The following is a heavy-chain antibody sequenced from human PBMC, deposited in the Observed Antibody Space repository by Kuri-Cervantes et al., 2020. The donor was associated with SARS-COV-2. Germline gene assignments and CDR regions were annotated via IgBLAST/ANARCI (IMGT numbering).Heavy chain of an antibody. D-gene: IGHD7-27*01. V-gene: IGHV3-30*02. CDR1: GFTFSSYS. J-gene: IGHJ4*02. Sequence: GESLKISCAASGFTFSSYSMNWVRQAPGKGLEWVAFIRYDGSNKYYADSVKGRVTISRDNSKNSLYLQMNSLRAEDTAVYYCANGLIWGLDYWGQGTLVTVSS. CDR2: IRYDGSNK. CDR3: ANGLIWGLDY.